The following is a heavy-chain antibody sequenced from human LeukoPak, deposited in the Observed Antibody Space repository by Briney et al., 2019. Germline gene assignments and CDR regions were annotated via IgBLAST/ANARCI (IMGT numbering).Heavy chain of an antibody. Sequence: VGSLRLSCAASGFTFSSHLMQWVRQAQGTGLVWVSSVKSDGTATNYADSVKGRFTISRDNAKNTLYLQMNSLRVEDTAVYYCVRKFATGDWGQGTLVTVSS. V-gene: IGHV3-74*01. CDR1: GFTFSSHL. J-gene: IGHJ4*02. D-gene: IGHD1-14*01. CDR2: VKSDGTAT. CDR3: VRKFATGD.